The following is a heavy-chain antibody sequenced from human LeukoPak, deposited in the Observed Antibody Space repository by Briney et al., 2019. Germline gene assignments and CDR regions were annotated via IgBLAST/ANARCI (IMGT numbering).Heavy chain of an antibody. CDR3: ARDCGTFGGVIVPDY. CDR2: ISAYNGNT. CDR1: GYTLTSYG. J-gene: IGHJ4*02. V-gene: IGHV1-18*01. D-gene: IGHD3-16*02. Sequence: GASVKVSCKASGYTLTSYGISWVRQAPGQGLEWMGWISAYNGNTNYAQKLQGRVTMTTDTSTSTAYMELRSLRSDDTAVYYCARDCGTFGGVIVPDYWGQGTLVTVSS.